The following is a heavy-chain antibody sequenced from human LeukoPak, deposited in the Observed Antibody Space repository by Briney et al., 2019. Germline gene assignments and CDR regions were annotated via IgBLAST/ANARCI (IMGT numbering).Heavy chain of an antibody. CDR3: ARRESITAAPFDS. CDR2: IYARDSDT. V-gene: IGHV5-51*01. CDR1: GYSFTNYW. Sequence: GESLKISCKGSGYSFTNYWITWVRQTPGKGLEWMGIIYARDSDTRYSPSFQGQVTISVDKSINTAYLQWSSLEASDTGMYYCARRESITAAPFDSWGQGILVTVSS. J-gene: IGHJ4*02. D-gene: IGHD2-2*01.